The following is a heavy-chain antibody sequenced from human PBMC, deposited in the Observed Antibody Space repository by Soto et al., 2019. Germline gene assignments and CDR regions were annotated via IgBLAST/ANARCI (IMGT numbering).Heavy chain of an antibody. Sequence: WGSLRLSCAASGFTFSTYAMSWVRQAPGKGLEWVSTISDSGGSTYYADSVKGRFTISRDNSKNTLYLLMNSLSAEDTALYYCAKVHGSGTYYNFPDYWGQGTLVTVSA. CDR3: AKVHGSGTYYNFPDY. J-gene: IGHJ4*02. D-gene: IGHD3-10*01. CDR1: GFTFSTYA. CDR2: ISDSGGST. V-gene: IGHV3-23*01.